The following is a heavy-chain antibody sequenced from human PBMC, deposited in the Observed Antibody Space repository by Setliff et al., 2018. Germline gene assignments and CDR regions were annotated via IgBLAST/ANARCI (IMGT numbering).Heavy chain of an antibody. CDR1: GFTFSSYE. Sequence: GGSLRLSCAASGFTFSSYEMNWVRQAPGKGLEWVGRVRRKDNSYSTESIASVRGRFTISRDDSKNSVYLQMNSLKIEDTAVYYCVRGPNYVDAYYGAFHFWGQGTMVTVSS. D-gene: IGHD3-16*01. CDR2: VRRKDNSYST. CDR3: VRGPNYVDAYYGAFHF. J-gene: IGHJ3*01. V-gene: IGHV3-72*01.